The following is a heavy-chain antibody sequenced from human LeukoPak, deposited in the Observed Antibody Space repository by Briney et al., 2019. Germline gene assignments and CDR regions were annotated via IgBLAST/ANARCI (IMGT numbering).Heavy chain of an antibody. D-gene: IGHD5-24*01. CDR1: GFSFTSYG. CDR2: ISTGGSYM. Sequence: KTGGSLRLSCAASGFSFTSYGMNWVRQAPGKGLEWVSSISTGGSYMYYADSVKGRFTISRDNAKNSLFLQMNSLRADDTAAYYCARDNVEMTTMGSTFDPWGQGTLVTVSS. CDR3: ARDNVEMTTMGSTFDP. J-gene: IGHJ5*02. V-gene: IGHV3-21*01.